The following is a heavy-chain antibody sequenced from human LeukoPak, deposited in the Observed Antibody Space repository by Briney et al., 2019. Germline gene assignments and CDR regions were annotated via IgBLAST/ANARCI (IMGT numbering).Heavy chain of an antibody. CDR2: IHPDDSDT. J-gene: IGHJ6*03. Sequence: GESLKISCQGSGYSFTNYWVAWVRQMPGKGLEWMGIIHPDDSDTRYSLSFQGQVTISVDKSISTAYLQWSSLKASDTAMYYCARGATVTTIHYYYMDVWGKGTTVTVSS. D-gene: IGHD4-17*01. V-gene: IGHV5-51*01. CDR1: GYSFTNYW. CDR3: ARGATVTTIHYYYMDV.